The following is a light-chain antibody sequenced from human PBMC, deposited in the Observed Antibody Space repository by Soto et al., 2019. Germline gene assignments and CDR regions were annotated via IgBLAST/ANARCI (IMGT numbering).Light chain of an antibody. CDR3: CTYTGSSTLL. Sequence: QSALTQPASVSGSPGQSITISCTGTSSDVGAYNYVSWYQQYPGKAPKHMIYEVSNRPSGVSNRCSGSKSGNTASLTISGLQAEDEADDYCCTYTGSSTLLFGGGTKLTVL. J-gene: IGLJ2*01. CDR1: SSDVGAYNY. CDR2: EVS. V-gene: IGLV2-14*01.